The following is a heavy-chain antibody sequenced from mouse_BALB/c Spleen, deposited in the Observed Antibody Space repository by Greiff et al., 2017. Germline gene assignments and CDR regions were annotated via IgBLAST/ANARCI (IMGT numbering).Heavy chain of an antibody. CDR2: ISTYYGDA. V-gene: IGHV1S137*01. Sequence: QVQLKESGAELVRPGVSVKISCKGSGYTFTDYAMHWVKQSHAKSLEWIGVISTYYGDASYNQKFKGKATMTVDKSSSTAYMELARLTSEDSAIYYCARERGLRRGWFAYWGQGTLVTVSA. CDR3: ARERGLRRGWFAY. J-gene: IGHJ3*01. D-gene: IGHD2-2*01. CDR1: GYTFTDYA.